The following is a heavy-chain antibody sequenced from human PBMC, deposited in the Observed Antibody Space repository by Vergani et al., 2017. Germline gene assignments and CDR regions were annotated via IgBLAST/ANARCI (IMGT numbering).Heavy chain of an antibody. CDR3: ARGNFLHAFEN. CDR2: IYSSGST. J-gene: IGHJ3*02. CDR1: GDSISSGNYY. V-gene: IGHV4-61*02. D-gene: IGHD1-26*01. Sequence: QVQLQESGPGLLKPSQTLSLTCSVAGDSISSGNYYWNWIRQPAGKGLEWMGRIYSSGSTSYNPSIKSRITMSLDTSKNHFSLSLSSVTAADTAVYYCARGNFLHAFENWGQGTVVTVSS.